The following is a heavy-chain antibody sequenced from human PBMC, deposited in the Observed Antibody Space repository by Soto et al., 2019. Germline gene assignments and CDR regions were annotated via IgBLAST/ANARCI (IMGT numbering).Heavy chain of an antibody. V-gene: IGHV1-46*03. CDR1: GYTFTSYY. CDR3: ARGIAVAGTIFDY. D-gene: IGHD6-19*01. CDR2: INPCGGST. J-gene: IGHJ4*02. Sequence: QVQLVQSGAEVKKPGASVKVSCKASGYTFTSYYMHWVRQAPGQGLEWMGIINPCGGSTSYAQKFQGGVTMTRDTSTSTVYLELSSLRSEDTAVYYCARGIAVAGTIFDYWGQGTLVTVSS.